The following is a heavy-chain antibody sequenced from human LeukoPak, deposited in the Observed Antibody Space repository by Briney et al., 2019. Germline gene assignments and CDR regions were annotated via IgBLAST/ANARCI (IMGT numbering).Heavy chain of an antibody. Sequence: GGSLRLSCAASGFTFSSYAMNWVRQAPGEGLEWVSGITGGGGSVYYADSVRGRFTISRDNSKNTLYLQMNSLRAEDTAVYYCAKGRSRIAVAAFDYWGQGTLVTVSS. D-gene: IGHD6-19*01. CDR1: GFTFSSYA. V-gene: IGHV3-23*01. J-gene: IGHJ4*02. CDR3: AKGRSRIAVAAFDY. CDR2: ITGGGGSV.